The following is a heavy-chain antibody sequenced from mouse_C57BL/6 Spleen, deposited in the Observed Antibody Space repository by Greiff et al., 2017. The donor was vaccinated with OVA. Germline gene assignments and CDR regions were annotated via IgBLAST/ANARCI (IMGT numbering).Heavy chain of an antibody. CDR3: ARWHYGSSYWFAY. V-gene: IGHV1-19*01. J-gene: IGHJ3*01. CDR2: INPYNGGT. D-gene: IGHD1-1*01. CDR1: GYTFTDYY. Sequence: VQLQQSGPVLVKPGASVKMSCKASGYTFTDYYMNWVKQSHGKSLEWIGVINPYNGGTSYNQKFKGKATLTVDKSSSTAYMELNSLTSEDSAVYYCARWHYGSSYWFAYWGQGTLVTVSA.